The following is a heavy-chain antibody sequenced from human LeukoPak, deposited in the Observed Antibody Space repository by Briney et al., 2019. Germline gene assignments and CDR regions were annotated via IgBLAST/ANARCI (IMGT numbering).Heavy chain of an antibody. V-gene: IGHV4-39*07. CDR3: ARAGRESLAAMRHWFDP. D-gene: IGHD2-2*01. CDR1: GGSISSSYYY. J-gene: IGHJ5*02. CDR2: INHSGST. Sequence: SETLSLTCTVSGGSISSSYYYWGWIRQPPGKGLEWIGEINHSGSTNYNPSLKSRVTLSVDTSKNQFSLKLSSVTAADAAVYYCARAGRESLAAMRHWFDPWGQGTLVTVSS.